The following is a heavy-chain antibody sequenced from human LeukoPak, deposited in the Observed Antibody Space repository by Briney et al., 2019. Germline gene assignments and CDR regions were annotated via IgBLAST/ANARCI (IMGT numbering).Heavy chain of an antibody. CDR2: IYYSGST. CDR3: ARLGYRYGPFDN. V-gene: IGHV4-59*08. J-gene: IGHJ4*02. Sequence: TSETLSLTCTVSGGSMRSYYWSWIRQPPGKGLEWIGYIYYSGSTNYNPSLKSRVTISLDTSKNQFSLKLNSVTAADTAVYYCARLGYRYGPFDNWGPGTLVTVFS. CDR1: GGSMRSYY. D-gene: IGHD5-18*01.